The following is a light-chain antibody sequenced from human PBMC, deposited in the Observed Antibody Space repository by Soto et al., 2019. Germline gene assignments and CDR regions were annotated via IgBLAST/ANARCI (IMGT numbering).Light chain of an antibody. V-gene: IGKV3-15*01. CDR1: QSVSSN. CDR2: GAS. J-gene: IGKJ1*01. Sequence: EIVMTQSPATLSVSPGERATLSCRASQSVSSNLAWYQQKPGQAPRLLIYGASTRATGIPHRFSGSGSGTEFTLTISSRQSEDFAVYYCQQYNNWPPWTFGEGTKVQIK. CDR3: QQYNNWPPWT.